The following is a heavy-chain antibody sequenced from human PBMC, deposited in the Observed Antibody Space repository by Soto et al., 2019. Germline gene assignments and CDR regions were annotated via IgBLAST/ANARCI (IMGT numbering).Heavy chain of an antibody. J-gene: IGHJ6*02. CDR2: MSGSGNNI. D-gene: IGHD1-26*01. CDR3: AGVRVGQWGYAMDF. CDR1: GITFSDCY. Sequence: QVHLVESGGGVVKPGGSLRLSCAASGITFSDCYMNWIRQAPGKGLEWVSDMSGSGNNIHYAGPVRGRFTVSRDNAKNSLSLQMNSLRAEDEAIYYCAGVRVGQWGYAMDFWGQGTMVTVSS. V-gene: IGHV3-11*01.